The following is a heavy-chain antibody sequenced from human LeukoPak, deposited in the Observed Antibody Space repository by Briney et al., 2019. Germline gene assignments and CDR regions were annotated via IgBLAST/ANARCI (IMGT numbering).Heavy chain of an antibody. CDR1: GGSISSYY. D-gene: IGHD1-26*01. J-gene: IGHJ5*02. CDR2: ICYSGST. Sequence: PSETLSLTCTVSGGSISSYYWSWIRQPPGKGLEWIGYICYSGSTNYNPSLKSRVTISVDTSKNQFSLKLSSVTAADTAVYYCARGGRSDNWFDPWGQGTLVTVSS. CDR3: ARGGRSDNWFDP. V-gene: IGHV4-59*01.